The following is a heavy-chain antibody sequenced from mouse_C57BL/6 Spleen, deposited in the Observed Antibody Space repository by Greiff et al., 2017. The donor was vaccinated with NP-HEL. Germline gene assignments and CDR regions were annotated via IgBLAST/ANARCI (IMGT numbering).Heavy chain of an antibody. J-gene: IGHJ4*01. Sequence: QVQLQQSGAELVRPGTSVKVSCKASGYAFTNYLIEWVKQRPGQGLEWIGVLNPGSGGTNYNEKFKGKATLTADKSSSTAYMPLSSLTSEDSAVYFCARSITTVVAGMDYWGQGTSVTVSS. D-gene: IGHD1-1*01. CDR2: LNPGSGGT. CDR3: ARSITTVVAGMDY. V-gene: IGHV1-54*01. CDR1: GYAFTNYL.